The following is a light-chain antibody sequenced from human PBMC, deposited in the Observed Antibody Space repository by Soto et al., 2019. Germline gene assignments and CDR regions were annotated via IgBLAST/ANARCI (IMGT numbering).Light chain of an antibody. J-gene: IGLJ1*01. CDR1: SGYVGTYSL. Sequence: QSALAKPASVSGSPGQSITISCTGASGYVGTYSLVSWYQQHPGKAPKVVIYEGHKRPSGVPDRFSGSTSVNTASLTISGLQTDDEADYYCCLYVGATTYVFGTGTKLTVL. CDR3: CLYVGATTYV. CDR2: EGH. V-gene: IGLV2-23*01.